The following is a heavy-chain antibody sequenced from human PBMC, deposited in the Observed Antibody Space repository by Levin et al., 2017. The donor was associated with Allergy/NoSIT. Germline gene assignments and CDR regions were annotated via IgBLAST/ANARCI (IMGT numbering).Heavy chain of an antibody. D-gene: IGHD3-22*01. Sequence: SVKVSCKASGGTFSSYTISWVRQAPGQGLEWMGRIIPILGIANYAQKFQGRVTITADKSTSTAYMELSSLRSEDTAVYYCATTSIVVVITSDAFDIWGQGTMVTVSS. J-gene: IGHJ3*02. V-gene: IGHV1-69*02. CDR2: IIPILGIA. CDR1: GGTFSSYT. CDR3: ATTSIVVVITSDAFDI.